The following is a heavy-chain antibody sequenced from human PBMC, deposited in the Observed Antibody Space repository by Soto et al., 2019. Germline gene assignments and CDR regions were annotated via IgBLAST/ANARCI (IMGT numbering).Heavy chain of an antibody. Sequence: QVQLVQSGAEVKKPGSSVKVSCKASGGTFSNYAISWVRQAPGQGLEWMGGIIPIFGTANYAQKFQGRVTSTADESTSTAYMELSSLRSEDTAVYYCARAGANCGGDCSFDYWGQGTVVTVSS. CDR3: ARAGANCGGDCSFDY. V-gene: IGHV1-69*12. D-gene: IGHD2-21*02. CDR2: IIPIFGTA. CDR1: GGTFSNYA. J-gene: IGHJ4*02.